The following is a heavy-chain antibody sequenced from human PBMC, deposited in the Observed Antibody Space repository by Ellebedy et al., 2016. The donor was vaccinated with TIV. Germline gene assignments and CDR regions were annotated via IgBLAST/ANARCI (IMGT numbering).Heavy chain of an antibody. Sequence: ASVKVSCKVSGHTLMELSMHWVRQAPGQGLEWMGWINPNSGGTNYAQKFQGRVTMTRDTSISTAYMELSRLKSDDTAVYYCARGGGRGWYAFDYWGQGILVTVSS. D-gene: IGHD6-19*01. V-gene: IGHV1-2*02. J-gene: IGHJ4*02. CDR3: ARGGGRGWYAFDY. CDR1: GHTLMELS. CDR2: INPNSGGT.